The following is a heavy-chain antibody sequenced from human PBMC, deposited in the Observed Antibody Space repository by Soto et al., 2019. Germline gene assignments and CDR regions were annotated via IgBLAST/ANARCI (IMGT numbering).Heavy chain of an antibody. D-gene: IGHD1-1*01. CDR2: MSIGGEKT. J-gene: IGHJ4*02. CDR3: ARWNGDGDL. CDR1: GFSFSDYS. V-gene: IGHV3-23*01. Sequence: EVQVFESGGGLVQPGGSLRLSCAASGFSFSDYSMAWVRQTPEKGLEWVSGMSIGGEKTFYIDSVKGRFIVSRDSSRDTVYFQMNRLRVEDTAVYYCARWNGDGDLWGQGTLVTVSS.